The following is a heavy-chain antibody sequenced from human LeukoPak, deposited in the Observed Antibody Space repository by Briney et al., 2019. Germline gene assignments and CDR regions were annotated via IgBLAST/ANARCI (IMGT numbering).Heavy chain of an antibody. CDR2: LRSSGDST. J-gene: IGHJ3*02. V-gene: IGHV3-23*01. Sequence: PGGSLRLSCVASGFTFSTYAMSWVRQAPGKGLEWVSALRSSGDSTYYADSVKGRFTISRDISKNTLYLQMNSLRADDTAVYYCAKVRSGSYRGDPSDAFDIWGQGTMVTVSS. D-gene: IGHD1-26*01. CDR3: AKVRSGSYRGDPSDAFDI. CDR1: GFTFSTYA.